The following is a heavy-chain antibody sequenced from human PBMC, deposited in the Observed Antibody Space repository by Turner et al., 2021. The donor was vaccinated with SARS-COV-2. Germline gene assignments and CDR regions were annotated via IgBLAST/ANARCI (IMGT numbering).Heavy chain of an antibody. CDR1: GYTFTGYY. CDR3: ARVTSLSYYFDY. CDR2: ISPNSGGT. Sequence: VQLVQSGAEVKKPGVSVKVSCKASGYTFTGYYMHWVRQAPGQGLESMGRISPNSGGTNYAQKCQGRVTMTRDTSISTAYMDLSGLRSDDTAVYYCARVTSLSYYFDYWGQGTLVTVSS. V-gene: IGHV1-2*02. J-gene: IGHJ4*02.